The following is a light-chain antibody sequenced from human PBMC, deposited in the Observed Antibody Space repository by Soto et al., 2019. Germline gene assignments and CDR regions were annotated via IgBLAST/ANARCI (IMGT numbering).Light chain of an antibody. CDR1: SSNIGAGYD. CDR2: GNS. Sequence: QSVLTQPPSVSGAPGQRVTISCTGSSSNIGAGYDVHWYQQLPGTAPKLLIYGNSNRPSGVPDRFSGSKSGTSASLAITVLQAEDEADYYCQSYDSSLSGGVVFGGGTKLTVL. V-gene: IGLV1-40*01. CDR3: QSYDSSLSGGVV. J-gene: IGLJ2*01.